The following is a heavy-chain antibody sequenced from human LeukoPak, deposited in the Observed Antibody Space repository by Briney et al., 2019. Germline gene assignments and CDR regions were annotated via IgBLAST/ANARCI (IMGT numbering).Heavy chain of an antibody. CDR1: GFIFSSYG. D-gene: IGHD3-10*01. J-gene: IGHJ5*02. CDR3: AREYASGTYFAESQP. Sequence: PGGSLRLSCAASGFIFSSYGMHWVRQAPGKGLEWVAVIWYDGSNKYYADSVKGRFTISRDNSKNTVYLQMNSLRAEDTAVYYCAREYASGTYFAESQPWGQGTLVTVSS. CDR2: IWYDGSNK. V-gene: IGHV3-33*01.